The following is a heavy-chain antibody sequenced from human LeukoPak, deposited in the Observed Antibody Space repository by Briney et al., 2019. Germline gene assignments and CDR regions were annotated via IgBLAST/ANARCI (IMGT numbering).Heavy chain of an antibody. J-gene: IGHJ4*02. V-gene: IGHV1-69*05. CDR1: GGTFSSYA. D-gene: IGHD6-13*01. CDR3: AKEGGKRTYSSLRIDY. Sequence: ASVKVSCKASGGTFSSYAISWVRQAPGQGLEWMGGIIPIFGTANYAQKFQGRVTITTDESTSTAYMELSSLRAEDTAVYYCAKEGGKRTYSSLRIDYWGQGTLVTVSS. CDR2: IIPIFGTA.